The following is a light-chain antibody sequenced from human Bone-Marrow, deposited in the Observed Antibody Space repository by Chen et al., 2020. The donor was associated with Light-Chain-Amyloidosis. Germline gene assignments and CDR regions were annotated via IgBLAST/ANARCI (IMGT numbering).Light chain of an antibody. CDR2: TDT. CDR3: QSADSSGTYEVI. V-gene: IGLV3-25*03. J-gene: IGLJ2*01. CDR1: DLPTKY. Sequence: SYELTQPPSVSVSPGQTARITCSGDDLPTKYAYWYQQKPGQAPVLVIHTDTERPSGISERFAGPSSGTTATLTISGVQAEDEADYHCQSADSSGTYEVIFGGGTKLTVL.